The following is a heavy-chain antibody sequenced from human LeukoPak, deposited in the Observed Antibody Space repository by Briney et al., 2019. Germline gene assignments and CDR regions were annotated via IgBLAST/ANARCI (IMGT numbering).Heavy chain of an antibody. J-gene: IGHJ5*02. D-gene: IGHD3-3*01. Sequence: ASVKVSCKASGYTFTSYGISWVRQAPGQGLEWMGWISAYNGNTNYAQKLQGRVTMTTDTSTSTAYMELRGLRSDDTAVYYCARDKVGIGVVIMSGFDPWGQGTLVTVSS. CDR3: ARDKVGIGVVIMSGFDP. CDR1: GYTFTSYG. V-gene: IGHV1-18*01. CDR2: ISAYNGNT.